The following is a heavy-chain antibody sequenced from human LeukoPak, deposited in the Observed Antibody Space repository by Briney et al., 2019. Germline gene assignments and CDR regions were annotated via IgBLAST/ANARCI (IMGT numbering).Heavy chain of an antibody. CDR2: IIPIFGTA. CDR1: GGTFSSYA. Sequence: GASVKVSCKASGGTFSSYAISWVRQAPGQGLEWMGGIIPIFGTANYAQKFQGRVTITADESTSTAYMELSSLRSEDTAVYYCARVDCSSTSCYSYYCYGMDVWGQGTTVTVSS. V-gene: IGHV1-69*13. D-gene: IGHD2-2*02. J-gene: IGHJ6*02. CDR3: ARVDCSSTSCYSYYCYGMDV.